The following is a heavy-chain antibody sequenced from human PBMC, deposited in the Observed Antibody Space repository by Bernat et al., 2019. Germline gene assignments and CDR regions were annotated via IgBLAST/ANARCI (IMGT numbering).Heavy chain of an antibody. CDR3: ARGPDYDILTGYVDPEKYGMDV. Sequence: QVQLVESGGGVVQPGRSLRLSCAASGFTFSSYGMHWVRQAPGKGLEWVAVIWYDGSNKYYADSVKGRFTISRDNSKNTLYLQMNSLRAEDTAVYYCARGPDYDILTGYVDPEKYGMDVWGQGTTVTVSS. V-gene: IGHV3-33*01. CDR2: IWYDGSNK. J-gene: IGHJ6*02. D-gene: IGHD3-9*01. CDR1: GFTFSSYG.